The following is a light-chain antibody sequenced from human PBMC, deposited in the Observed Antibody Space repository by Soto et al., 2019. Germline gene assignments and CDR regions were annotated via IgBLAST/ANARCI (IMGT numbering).Light chain of an antibody. Sequence: QPVLTQPASVSGSPGQSITISCTGTSSDVGGYNFVSWYQQYPGKAPKLVIYEVSNRPSGISNRFSGSKSANTASLTISGLQTEDEADYYCSSYTNSGTRLFGGGTKLTVL. V-gene: IGLV2-14*01. CDR3: SSYTNSGTRL. CDR2: EVS. CDR1: SSDVGGYNF. J-gene: IGLJ3*02.